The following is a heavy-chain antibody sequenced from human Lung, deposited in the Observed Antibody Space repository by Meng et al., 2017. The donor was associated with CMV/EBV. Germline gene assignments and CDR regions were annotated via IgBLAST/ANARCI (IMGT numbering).Heavy chain of an antibody. V-gene: IGHV1-18*01. CDR2: ISAYNGNT. CDR1: GYTFTNYG. D-gene: IGHD1-26*01. CDR3: ARVEVGITSGDY. J-gene: IGHJ4*02. Sequence: AVLVRVGGEGKKPGASLKVSCKASGYTFTNYGINWVRQAPGQGLEWMGWISAYNGNTNYAQTLQGRVTMTTDTSTSTAYMELRSLRSDDTAVYYCARVEVGITSGDYWGQGTLVTVSS.